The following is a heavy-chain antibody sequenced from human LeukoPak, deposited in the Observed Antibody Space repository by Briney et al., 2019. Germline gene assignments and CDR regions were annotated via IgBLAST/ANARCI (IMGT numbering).Heavy chain of an antibody. CDR2: ISYDGSNK. V-gene: IGHV3-30-3*01. D-gene: IGHD4-17*01. CDR1: GFTFSSYA. CDR3: ARGRLLWTTEGGGAFDI. J-gene: IGHJ3*02. Sequence: PGRSLRLSCAASGFTFSSYAMHWVRQAPGKGLEWVAVISYDGSNKYYADSVKGRFTISRDNSKNTLYPQMNSLRAEDTAVYYCARGRLLWTTEGGGAFDIWGQGTMVTVSS.